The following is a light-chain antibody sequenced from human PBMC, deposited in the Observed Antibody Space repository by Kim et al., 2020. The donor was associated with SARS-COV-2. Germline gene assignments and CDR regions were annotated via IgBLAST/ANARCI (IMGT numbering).Light chain of an antibody. CDR3: SSYTSSSTSLYV. CDR2: DVS. Sequence: SITSSCTGTSSDVGGYNYVSWYQQHPGKAPKLMIYDVSKRPSGVSNRFSGSKSGNTASLTISGLQAEDEADYYCSSYTSSSTSLYVFGTGTKVIVL. J-gene: IGLJ1*01. CDR1: SSDVGGYNY. V-gene: IGLV2-14*04.